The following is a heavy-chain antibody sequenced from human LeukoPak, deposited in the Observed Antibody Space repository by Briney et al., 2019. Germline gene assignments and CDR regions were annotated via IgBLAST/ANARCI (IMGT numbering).Heavy chain of an antibody. D-gene: IGHD1-26*01. CDR1: GGTFSSYA. J-gene: IGHJ4*02. CDR2: IIPIFGTA. V-gene: IGHV1-69*13. Sequence: SVKVSCKASGGTFSSYAISWVRQAPGQGLEWMGGIIPIFGTANYAQKFQGRVTIAADESTSTAYMELSSLRSEDTAVYYCEVVGATTASDDYWGQGTLVTVSS. CDR3: EVVGATTASDDY.